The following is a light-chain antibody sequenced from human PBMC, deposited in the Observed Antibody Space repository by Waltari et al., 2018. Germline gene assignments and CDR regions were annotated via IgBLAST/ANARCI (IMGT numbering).Light chain of an antibody. CDR1: QNIGNK. CDR3: HQSDSLPT. V-gene: IGKV6-21*01. CDR2: YAS. J-gene: IGKJ4*01. Sequence: EVVLTQSPDFQSVTPKEKVTITCRASQNIGNKLHWYQQKPGQSPKPLIKYASQSFSGVPSRFSGSGSGTDFTLTIISLEAEDAATYYCHQSDSLPTFGGGTKVEIK.